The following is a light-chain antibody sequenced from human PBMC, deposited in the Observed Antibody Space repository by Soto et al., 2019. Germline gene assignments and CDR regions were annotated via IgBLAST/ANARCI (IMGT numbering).Light chain of an antibody. CDR1: QSVFHTSYNKNY. J-gene: IGKJ2*01. CDR3: QQYYSSPYT. V-gene: IGKV4-1*01. CDR2: WAS. Sequence: DIVMTQSPDSLAVSLGERATINCKSSQSVFHTSYNKNYLAWYQQKPGQPPKLLIYWASTRESGVPDRFSGSGSGSDFRLTISRQHAEDVAVYYCQQYYSSPYTFGQGTKLEI.